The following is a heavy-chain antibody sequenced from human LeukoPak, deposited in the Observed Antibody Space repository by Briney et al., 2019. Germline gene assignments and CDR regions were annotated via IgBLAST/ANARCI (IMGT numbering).Heavy chain of an antibody. Sequence: GSLRLSCAASGFTFGDYGMSWVRQAPGKGLEWVSSISSTGGTTYYADSVKGRFTISRDNSKNTLYLQMNSLRAEDTAIYYCAKNGDRGAYCTGGTCYPYFYYYMDVWGKRTTVTI. D-gene: IGHD2-15*01. J-gene: IGHJ6*03. CDR2: ISSTGGTT. CDR3: AKNGDRGAYCTGGTCYPYFYYYMDV. CDR1: GFTFGDYG. V-gene: IGHV3-23*01.